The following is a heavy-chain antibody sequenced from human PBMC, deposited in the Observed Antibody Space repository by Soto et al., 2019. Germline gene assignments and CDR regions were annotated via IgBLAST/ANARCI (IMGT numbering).Heavy chain of an antibody. J-gene: IGHJ4*02. Sequence: ASVKVSCKASGYTFTSYDINWVRQATGQGLEWMGWIRSYNNSTNYAQKLQGRVTMTTDTSTNTAYMELRSLRSDDTAVYYCARLSPPELSIDYWGQGTLVTVSS. V-gene: IGHV1-18*01. D-gene: IGHD1-26*01. CDR2: IRSYNNST. CDR1: GYTFTSYD. CDR3: ARLSPPELSIDY.